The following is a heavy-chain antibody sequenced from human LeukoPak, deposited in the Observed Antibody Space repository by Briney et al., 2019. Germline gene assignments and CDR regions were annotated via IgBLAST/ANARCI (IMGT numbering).Heavy chain of an antibody. CDR2: ININGGKT. V-gene: IGHV3-64D*09. CDR1: GFTFSAYT. J-gene: IGHJ4*02. Sequence: GGSLRLSCSVSGFTFSAYTMHWVSQAPGRGLQYVSSININGGKTYYADSVKGRFTISRDNSKNTLFLQMSSLRVEDTAVYYCVKDKWIDYWGQGVLVTVSS. CDR3: VKDKWIDY. D-gene: IGHD2-8*01.